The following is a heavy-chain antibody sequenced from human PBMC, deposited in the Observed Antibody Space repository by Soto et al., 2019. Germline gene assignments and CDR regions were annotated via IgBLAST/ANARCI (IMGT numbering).Heavy chain of an antibody. J-gene: IGHJ6*02. V-gene: IGHV1-69*12. CDR2: IMPVFRTP. CDR1: GGTFSNSA. CDR3: ARDKARLQLGGNYYYILDV. Sequence: QVQLDQSGAEVKKPGSSVKLSCKASGGTFSNSAISWVRQAPGQGLEWMGGIMPVFRTPDYAQKFQGRVTITADESTTTAYMELSGLKPDDTAVYYCARDKARLQLGGNYYYILDVWGQGTTVTGSS. D-gene: IGHD2-15*01.